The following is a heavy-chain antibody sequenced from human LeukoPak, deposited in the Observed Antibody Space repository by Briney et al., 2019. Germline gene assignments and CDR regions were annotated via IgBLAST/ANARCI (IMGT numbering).Heavy chain of an antibody. CDR2: ISSSGSTI. D-gene: IGHD1-26*01. V-gene: IGHV3-11*01. CDR3: ARVGEAVTGSYYVERGFDY. Sequence: GGSLRLSCAASGFTFSDYYMSWIRQAPGKGLEWVSYISSSGSTIYYADSVKGRFTISRDNAKNSLYLQMNSLRAEDTAVYYCARVGEAVTGSYYVERGFDYWGQGTLVTVSS. J-gene: IGHJ4*02. CDR1: GFTFSDYY.